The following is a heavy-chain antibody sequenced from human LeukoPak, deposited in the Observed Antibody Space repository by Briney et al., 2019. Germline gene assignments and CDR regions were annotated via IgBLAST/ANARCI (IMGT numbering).Heavy chain of an antibody. J-gene: IGHJ4*02. CDR2: INPSDGTT. CDR3: ARGPTDMDFDY. CDR1: GYTFTKSDD. V-gene: IGHV1-46*01. Sequence: ASVKVSCKASGYTFTKSDDMHWVRQAPGQGLEWMGIINPSDGTTFYAQKFQGRVTMTRDTSTNTVYMELSSLRSEDTAVFYCARGPTDMDFDYWGQGSLVTVSS.